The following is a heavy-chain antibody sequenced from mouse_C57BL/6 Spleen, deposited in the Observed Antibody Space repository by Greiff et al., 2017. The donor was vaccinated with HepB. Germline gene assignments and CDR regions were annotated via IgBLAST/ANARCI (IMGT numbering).Heavy chain of an antibody. Sequence: VQLQQPGAELVKPGASVKLSCKASGYTFTSYWMQWVKQRPGQGLEWIGEIDPSDSYTNYNQKFKGKATLTVDTSSSTAYMQLSSLTSEDSAVYYCARVGKGYAMDYWGQGTSVTVSS. J-gene: IGHJ4*01. CDR1: GYTFTSYW. D-gene: IGHD1-3*01. CDR3: ARVGKGYAMDY. V-gene: IGHV1-50*01. CDR2: IDPSDSYT.